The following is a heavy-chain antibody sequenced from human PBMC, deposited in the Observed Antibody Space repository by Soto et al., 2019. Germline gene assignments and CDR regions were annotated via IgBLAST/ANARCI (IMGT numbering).Heavy chain of an antibody. J-gene: IGHJ6*01. CDR1: GYTFTSYY. CDR2: INPSGGST. V-gene: IGHV1-46*01. Sequence: QVQLVQSGAEVKKPGASVKVSCKASGYTFTSYYMHWVRQAPGQGLEWMGIINPSGGSTSYAQKFQGRVTMTRDTSTSTVYMELSSLRSEDTAVYYCAREYVWGLVDCSGGSCYYSENGAYYYGMDVW. D-gene: IGHD2-15*01. CDR3: AREYVWGLVDCSGGSCYYSENGAYYYGMDV.